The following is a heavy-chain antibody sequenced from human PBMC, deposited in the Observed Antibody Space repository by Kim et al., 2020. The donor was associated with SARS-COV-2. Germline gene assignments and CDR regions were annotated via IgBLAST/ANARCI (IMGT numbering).Heavy chain of an antibody. CDR2: IYYSGST. CDR3: ARDCSSTSCYIRSAYYGMDV. Sequence: SETLSLTCTVSGGSISSGGYYWSWIRQHPGKGLEWIGYIYYSGSTYYNPSLKSRVTISVDTSKNQFSLKLSSVTAADTAVYYCARDCSSTSCYIRSAYYGMDVWGQGTTVTVSS. V-gene: IGHV4-31*03. J-gene: IGHJ6*02. CDR1: GGSISSGGYY. D-gene: IGHD2-2*02.